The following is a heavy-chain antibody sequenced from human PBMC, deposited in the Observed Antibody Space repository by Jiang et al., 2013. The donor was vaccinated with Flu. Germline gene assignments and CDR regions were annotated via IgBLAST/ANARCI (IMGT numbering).Heavy chain of an antibody. Sequence: AASGFTFSSYAMHWVRQAPGKGLEWVAVISYDGSNKYYADSVKGRFTISRDNSKNTLYLQMNSLRAEDTAVYYCAREEIVAGYGMDVWGQGTTVTVSS. V-gene: IGHV3-30-3*01. D-gene: IGHD3-22*01. CDR3: AREEIVAGYGMDV. CDR2: ISYDGSNK. J-gene: IGHJ6*02. CDR1: GFTFSSYA.